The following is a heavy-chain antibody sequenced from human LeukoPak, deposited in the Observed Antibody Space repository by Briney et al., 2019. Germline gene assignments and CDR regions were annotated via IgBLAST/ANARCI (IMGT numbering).Heavy chain of an antibody. CDR2: IRRKGQSYST. V-gene: IGHV3-72*01. D-gene: IGHD3-22*01. CDR1: GFTFDDYG. J-gene: IGHJ3*02. CDR3: SRDGTKSDNSGFDI. Sequence: GGSLRLFCAASGFTFDDYGMSWVRQAPGKGLEWVGRIRRKGQSYSTEYAASVKDRFSISRDDSKNSLFLDMYSLKTEDTAVYHCSRDGTKSDNSGFDIWGQGTMVTVSP.